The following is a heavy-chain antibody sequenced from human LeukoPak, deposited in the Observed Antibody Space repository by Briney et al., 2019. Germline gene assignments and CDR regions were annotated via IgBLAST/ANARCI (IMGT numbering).Heavy chain of an antibody. CDR1: GFTFSSYA. Sequence: GGSLRLSCAASGFTFSSYAMHWVRQAPGKGLERVAVISYDGSNKYYADSVKGRFTISRDNYKNTLYLQMNSLRAEDTAVYYCAREYYDSSGYYYFDYWGQGTLVTVSS. CDR2: ISYDGSNK. CDR3: AREYYDSSGYYYFDY. V-gene: IGHV3-30*04. J-gene: IGHJ4*02. D-gene: IGHD3-22*01.